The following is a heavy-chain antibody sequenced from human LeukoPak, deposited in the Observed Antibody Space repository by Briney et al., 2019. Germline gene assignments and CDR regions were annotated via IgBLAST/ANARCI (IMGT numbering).Heavy chain of an antibody. Sequence: GGPLRLFCAASGFTFSSYGMHWVRQAPGKGLEGVAFIWYDGSKKYYADSVKGRFTISRDNSKNTLYVQMNSLREEDTAVYICAKGGYTYDSSGHNYFDYWGQGTLVTVSS. CDR2: IWYDGSKK. CDR3: AKGGYTYDSSGHNYFDY. J-gene: IGHJ4*02. V-gene: IGHV3-30*02. D-gene: IGHD3-22*01. CDR1: GFTFSSYG.